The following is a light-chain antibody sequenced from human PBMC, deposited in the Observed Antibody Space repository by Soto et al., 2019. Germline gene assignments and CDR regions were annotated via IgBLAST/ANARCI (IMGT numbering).Light chain of an antibody. J-gene: IGLJ2*01. CDR3: VLYMGSGIRV. CDR1: SGSVSTSYY. V-gene: IGLV8-61*01. Sequence: QTVVTQKPSFSVSPGGTVTLTCGLSSGSVSTSYYPSWYQQTPGQAPRTLIYSTNTRSSGVPDRFSGSILGNKAALTITGAQVDDESDYYCVLYMGSGIRVFGGGTKLTVL. CDR2: STN.